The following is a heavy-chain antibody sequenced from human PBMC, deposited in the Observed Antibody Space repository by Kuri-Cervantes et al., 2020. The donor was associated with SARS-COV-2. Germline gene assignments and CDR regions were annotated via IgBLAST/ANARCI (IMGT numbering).Heavy chain of an antibody. V-gene: IGHV4-34*01. J-gene: IGHJ4*02. CDR3: ARDLGGINYGGGDY. CDR1: GASFSGYY. CDR2: INHSGST. D-gene: IGHD4-23*01. Sequence: GSLRLSCAVYGASFSGYYWSWIRQAPGKGLEWIGEINHSGSTNYNPSLKSRVTMSVDTSKNQFSLKLSSVTAADTAVYYCARDLGGINYGGGDYWGQGTLVTVSS.